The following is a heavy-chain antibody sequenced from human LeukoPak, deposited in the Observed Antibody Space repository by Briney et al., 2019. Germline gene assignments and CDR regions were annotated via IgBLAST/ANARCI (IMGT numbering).Heavy chain of an antibody. CDR2: ISGSGGST. Sequence: PGGSLRLSCAASGFTFSSYAMSWVRQAPGKGLEWVSAISGSGGSTYYADTVKGRFSISRDNSKNTLYLQLNSRRAEDTAVYYCAKEKAGYCSSTSCFDGYDYWGQGTLVTVSS. J-gene: IGHJ4*02. CDR3: AKEKAGYCSSTSCFDGYDY. CDR1: GFTFSSYA. V-gene: IGHV3-23*01. D-gene: IGHD2-2*01.